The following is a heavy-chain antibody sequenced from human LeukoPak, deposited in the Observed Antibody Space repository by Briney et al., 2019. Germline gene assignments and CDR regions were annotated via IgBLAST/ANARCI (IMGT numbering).Heavy chain of an antibody. V-gene: IGHV3-11*01. CDR1: GFTFSDYY. D-gene: IGHD4-17*01. CDR3: AREEGTRADYGLSGQNAFDI. J-gene: IGHJ3*02. Sequence: GGSLRLSCAASGFTFSDYYMSWIRQAPGKGLEWVSYISSSGSTIYYADSVKGRFTISRDNAKNSLYLQMNSLRAEDTAVYYCAREEGTRADYGLSGQNAFDIWGQGTMVTVSS. CDR2: ISSSGSTI.